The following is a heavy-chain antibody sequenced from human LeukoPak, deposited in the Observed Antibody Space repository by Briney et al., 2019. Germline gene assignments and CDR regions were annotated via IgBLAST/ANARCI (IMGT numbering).Heavy chain of an antibody. CDR1: GASIRSGDYY. D-gene: IGHD1-26*01. V-gene: IGHV4-30-2*01. Sequence: SQTLSLTCTVSGASIRSGDYYWSWIRQPPGKGLEWIGEIYHSGSTNYNPSLKSRVTISVDKSKNQFSLKLSSVTAADTAVYYCARASLIVGAPDIWGQGTMVTVSS. CDR2: IYHSGST. CDR3: ARASLIVGAPDI. J-gene: IGHJ3*02.